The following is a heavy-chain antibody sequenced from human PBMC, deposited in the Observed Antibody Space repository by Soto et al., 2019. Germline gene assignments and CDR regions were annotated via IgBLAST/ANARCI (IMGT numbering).Heavy chain of an antibody. CDR2: IYPGDSDT. V-gene: IGHV5-51*01. CDR1: GYNFTSYW. D-gene: IGHD3-22*01. J-gene: IGHJ5*02. Sequence: PGESLKISCKGSGYNFTSYWIGWVRQMPGKGLEWMGIIYPGDSDTRYSPSFQGQVTISADKSISTAYLQWSSLKASDTAMYYCARQTYYYDSSGPNWFDPWGQGTLVTVSS. CDR3: ARQTYYYDSSGPNWFDP.